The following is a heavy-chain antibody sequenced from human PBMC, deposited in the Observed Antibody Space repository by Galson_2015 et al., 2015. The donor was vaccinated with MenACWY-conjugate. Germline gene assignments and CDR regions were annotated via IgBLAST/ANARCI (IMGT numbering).Heavy chain of an antibody. CDR3: AKGFTRGPVGNAFEI. V-gene: IGHV3-23*01. J-gene: IGHJ3*02. D-gene: IGHD6-13*01. CDR2: ISDSGDTT. CDR1: GFTFSNYA. Sequence: SLRLSCAASGFTFSNYAMSWVRQAPGKGLEWVSTISDSGDTTYFADSVRGRFTVSRDNSKNTLYLQINSLRAEDTAVFYCAKGFTRGPVGNAFEICGHGTMVTVSS.